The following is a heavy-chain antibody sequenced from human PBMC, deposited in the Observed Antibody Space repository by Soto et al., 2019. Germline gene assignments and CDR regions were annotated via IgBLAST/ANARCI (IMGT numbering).Heavy chain of an antibody. V-gene: IGHV5-51*01. J-gene: IGHJ4*01. CDR1: GYSFTNYW. CDR2: IFPGDSDT. CDR3: ARRNEGHEFDY. Sequence: GESLKISCKGSGYSFTNYWIGWVRQMPGKGLEWMGIIFPGDSDTRYSPSFQGQVTISADKSITTAYLQWSSLKTSDTAMYYCARRNEGHEFDYCGHGTLVTVSS.